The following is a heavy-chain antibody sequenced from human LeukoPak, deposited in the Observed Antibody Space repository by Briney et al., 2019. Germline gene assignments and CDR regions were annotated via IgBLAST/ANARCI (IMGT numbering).Heavy chain of an antibody. CDR1: GYTFIHYG. V-gene: IGHV1-18*01. D-gene: IGHD2-2*01. Sequence: GASVKVSCKASGYTFIHYGISWVRQAPGQGLEWMGWINAYNGNTNYEQKLQGRVTMTTDTSTTTAYMELRSLRSDDTAVYYCARSGCSTNCHWGLAAGFDPWGQGTLVTVTS. CDR2: INAYNGNT. CDR3: ARSGCSTNCHWGLAAGFDP. J-gene: IGHJ5*02.